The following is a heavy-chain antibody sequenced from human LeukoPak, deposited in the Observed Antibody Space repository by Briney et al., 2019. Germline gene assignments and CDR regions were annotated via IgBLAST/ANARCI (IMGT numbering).Heavy chain of an antibody. CDR2: SYYSGST. CDR3: ARDVVGGGNFDY. CDR1: GDSTSSYY. Sequence: KPSETLSLTCTVSGDSTSSYYWSWIRQPPGKGLEWIGCSYYSGSTNYNPSLKSRVTISVDTSKNQFSLKLSSVTAADTAVYYCARDVVGGGNFDYWGQGTLVTVSS. J-gene: IGHJ4*02. D-gene: IGHD1-26*01. V-gene: IGHV4-59*01.